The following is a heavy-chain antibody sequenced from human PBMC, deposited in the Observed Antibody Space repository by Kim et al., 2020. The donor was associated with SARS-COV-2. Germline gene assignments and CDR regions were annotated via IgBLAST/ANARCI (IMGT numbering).Heavy chain of an antibody. D-gene: IGHD3-10*01. CDR3: ATDRAYYGSGSADFDY. J-gene: IGHJ4*02. V-gene: IGHV1-24*01. Sequence: KFQGRVTMTEDTSTDTAYMELSSLRSEDTAVYYCATDRAYYGSGSADFDYWGQGTLVTVSS.